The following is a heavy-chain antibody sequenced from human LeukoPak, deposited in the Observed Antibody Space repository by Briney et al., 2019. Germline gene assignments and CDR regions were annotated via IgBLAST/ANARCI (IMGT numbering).Heavy chain of an antibody. Sequence: ASVKVSCKSFGYTFTSNYMHWVRQAPGQGLEWMGWINTNTGNPTYAQGFTGRFVFSLDTSVSTAYLQISSLKAEDTGVYYCARGYTYASPSEAYYFDNWGQGTLVTVSS. CDR1: GYTFTSNY. CDR2: INTNTGNP. CDR3: ARGYTYASPSEAYYFDN. D-gene: IGHD5-18*01. V-gene: IGHV7-4-1*02. J-gene: IGHJ4*02.